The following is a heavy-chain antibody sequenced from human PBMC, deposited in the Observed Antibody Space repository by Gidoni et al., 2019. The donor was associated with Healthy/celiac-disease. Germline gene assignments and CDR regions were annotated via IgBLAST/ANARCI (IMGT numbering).Heavy chain of an antibody. CDR2: IYYSGSP. D-gene: IGHD5-18*01. V-gene: IGHV4-31*03. CDR3: ASNAFRRIQLWFGGMDV. J-gene: IGHJ6*02. CDR1: GGSISSGGYY. Sequence: QVQLQESGPGLVKPSQTLSLTCTVSGGSISSGGYYWSWIRQHPGKGLEWIGYIYYSGSPYYNPSLKSRVTISVDTSKNQFSLKLSSVTAADTAVYYCASNAFRRIQLWFGGMDVWGQGTTVTVSS.